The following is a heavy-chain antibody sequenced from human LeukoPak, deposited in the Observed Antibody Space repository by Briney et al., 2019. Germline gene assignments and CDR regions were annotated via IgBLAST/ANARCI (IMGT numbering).Heavy chain of an antibody. V-gene: IGHV1-8*03. Sequence: ASVKVSCKASGYTFTSYDINWVRQATGQGLEWMGWMNPNSGNSGYAQKFQGRVTITRNTSISTAYMELSSLRSEDTAVYYCARSPVASSSSFWFDPWGQGTLVTVSS. D-gene: IGHD6-6*01. CDR1: GYTFTSYD. CDR3: ARSPVASSSSFWFDP. CDR2: MNPNSGNS. J-gene: IGHJ5*02.